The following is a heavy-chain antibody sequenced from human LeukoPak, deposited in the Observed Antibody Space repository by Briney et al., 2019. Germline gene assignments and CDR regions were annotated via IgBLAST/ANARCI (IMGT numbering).Heavy chain of an antibody. J-gene: IGHJ4*01. D-gene: IGHD2-21*02. CDR1: GFSLSTSGMR. Sequence: SGPALVKPPQTLTLTCTFSGFSLSTSGMRVSWIRQPPGKALEWLARIDWDDDKFYSTSLKTRLTISKDTSKNQVVLTMTNMDPVDTATYYCARTPYCGGDCYVDYWGQEPWSPSPQ. CDR2: IDWDDDK. CDR3: ARTPYCGGDCYVDY. V-gene: IGHV2-70*04.